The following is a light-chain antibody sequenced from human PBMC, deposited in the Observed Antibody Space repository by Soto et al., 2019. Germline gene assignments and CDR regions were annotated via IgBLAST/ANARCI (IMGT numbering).Light chain of an antibody. Sequence: EVVLTQSPGTLSLSPGERATLSCRASQNVNQFLVWYQQKPGQPPRLLIYDASNRATGIPARFSGSGSGTDFTLTISSLEAEDFAVYYCQQRQYWPPITFGQGTRLEIK. CDR3: QQRQYWPPIT. CDR1: QNVNQF. V-gene: IGKV3-11*01. CDR2: DAS. J-gene: IGKJ5*01.